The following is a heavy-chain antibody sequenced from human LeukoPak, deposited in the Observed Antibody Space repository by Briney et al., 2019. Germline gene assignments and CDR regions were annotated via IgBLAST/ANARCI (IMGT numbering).Heavy chain of an antibody. V-gene: IGHV4-59*01. D-gene: IGHD3-22*01. CDR2: IYYNGNT. CDR3: VRGNYDSRGYSNAFDI. Sequence: SGTLSLTCTVSGASISSSYWSWVRQPPGKRLEWIGFIYYNGNTNSNPSLKSRVTISVDTSKNQFSLKLTSVTAADTAVYYCVRGNYDSRGYSNAFDIWGQGAMVTVSS. CDR1: GASISSSY. J-gene: IGHJ3*02.